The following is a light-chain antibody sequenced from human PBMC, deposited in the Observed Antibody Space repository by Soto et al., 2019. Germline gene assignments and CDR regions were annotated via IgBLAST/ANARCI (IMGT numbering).Light chain of an antibody. CDR2: GAS. Sequence: EIVMTQSAATVSLSPGERATLSFRASRSVSSNLAWYQQRPGQAPRLLIYGASTRATDIPPRFSGSGSGTEFILTISSLQSEDFAVYYCQQYSNWPRTFGQGTKVDIK. J-gene: IGKJ1*01. CDR3: QQYSNWPRT. CDR1: RSVSSN. V-gene: IGKV3-15*01.